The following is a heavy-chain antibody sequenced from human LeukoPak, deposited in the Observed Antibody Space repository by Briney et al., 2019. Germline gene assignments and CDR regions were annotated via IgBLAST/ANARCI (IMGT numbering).Heavy chain of an antibody. D-gene: IGHD3-10*02. J-gene: IGHJ6*04. V-gene: IGHV3-48*03. CDR1: GFTFSSYE. CDR2: ISSSGSTI. CDR3: AELGITMIGGV. Sequence: PRGSLRLSCAASGFTFSSYEMTWVRQAPGKGLEWASYISSSGSTIYYADSVKGRFTISRDNAKNSLYLQMNSLRAEDTAVYYCAELGITMIGGVWGKGTTVTISS.